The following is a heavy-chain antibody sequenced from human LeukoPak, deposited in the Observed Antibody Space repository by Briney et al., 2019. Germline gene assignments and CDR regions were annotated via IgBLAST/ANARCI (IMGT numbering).Heavy chain of an antibody. D-gene: IGHD1-1*01. Sequence: PGGSLRLSCAASGFTFSRYTVNWVRQAPGKGLEWVSSISSSGSYIYYADSVKGRFTISRDNAKNSLYLQMNSLRAEDTSVYYCARRGLNWNDVRIPYWGQGTLVTVSS. J-gene: IGHJ4*02. CDR3: ARRGLNWNDVRIPY. CDR2: ISSSGSYI. V-gene: IGHV3-21*04. CDR1: GFTFSRYT.